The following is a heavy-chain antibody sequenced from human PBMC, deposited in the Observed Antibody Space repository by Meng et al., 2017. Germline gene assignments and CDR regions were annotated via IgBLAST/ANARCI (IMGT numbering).Heavy chain of an antibody. CDR3: ARVPGGIGAADY. Sequence: QVQLHKWAAGLWKPSEPLSLTCAGYVGSFSGYYWSWIRQPPGKGLEWIGEINHSGSTNYNPSLKSRVTISVDTSKNQFSLKLSSVTAADTAVYYCARVPGGIGAADYWGQGTLVTVSS. CDR1: VGSFSGYY. J-gene: IGHJ4*02. V-gene: IGHV4-34*01. D-gene: IGHD3-10*01. CDR2: INHSGST.